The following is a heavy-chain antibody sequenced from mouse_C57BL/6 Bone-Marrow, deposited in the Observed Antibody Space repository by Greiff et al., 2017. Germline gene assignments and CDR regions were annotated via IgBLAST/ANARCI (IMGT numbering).Heavy chain of an antibody. J-gene: IGHJ2*01. V-gene: IGHV1-81*01. Sequence: VQLQQSGAELARPGASVKLSCKASGYTFTSYGISWVKQRTGQGLEWIGEIYPRSGNTYYNAKFKGKATLTADKSSSTAYIELRSLTSEDSAVYFCAGGSYYSIGGFDYWGQGTTLTVSS. CDR3: AGGSYYSIGGFDY. D-gene: IGHD2-5*01. CDR2: IYPRSGNT. CDR1: GYTFTSYG.